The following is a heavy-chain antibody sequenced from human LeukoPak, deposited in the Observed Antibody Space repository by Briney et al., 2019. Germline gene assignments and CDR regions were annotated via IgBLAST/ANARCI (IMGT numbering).Heavy chain of an antibody. V-gene: IGHV1-69*02. CDR2: IIPILGIA. Sequence: GASVKVSCKASGGTFSSYTISWVRQAPGQGLEWMGRIIPILGIANYAQKFQGRVTITADKSTSTAYMELSRLRSEDTAVYYCARGIVVVPAAIDAFDIWGQGTMVTVSS. D-gene: IGHD2-2*01. J-gene: IGHJ3*02. CDR3: ARGIVVVPAAIDAFDI. CDR1: GGTFSSYT.